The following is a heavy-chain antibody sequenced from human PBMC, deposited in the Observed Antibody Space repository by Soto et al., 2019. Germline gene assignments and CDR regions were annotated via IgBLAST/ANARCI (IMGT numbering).Heavy chain of an antibody. Sequence: EVQLVESGGGLVKPGGSPRLSCAASGFTFSDYSMLWVRQAPGKGLEWLSFIPNVGNYIFYSDSVKGRFTIFRDNAKNSVYLQMNTLRVDDTAIYYCARENGYCSGDGCNRVAFDLWGQGTMVTVSS. CDR1: GFTFSDYS. CDR3: ARENGYCSGDGCNRVAFDL. D-gene: IGHD2-15*01. CDR2: IPNVGNYI. J-gene: IGHJ3*01. V-gene: IGHV3-21*01.